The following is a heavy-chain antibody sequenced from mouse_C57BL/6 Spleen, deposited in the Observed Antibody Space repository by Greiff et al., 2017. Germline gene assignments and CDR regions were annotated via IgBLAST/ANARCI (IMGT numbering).Heavy chain of an antibody. CDR1: GFTFSSYG. V-gene: IGHV5-6*01. J-gene: IGHJ1*03. Sequence: EVPRVESGGDLVKPGGSLKLSCAASGFTFSSYGMSWVRQTPDKRLEWVATISSGGSYTYYPDSVKGRFTISRDNAKNPLYLQMSSLKAEDTAMYYCARPYYGSSYRYFDVWGTGTTVTVSA. CDR2: ISSGGSYT. D-gene: IGHD1-1*01. CDR3: ARPYYGSSYRYFDV.